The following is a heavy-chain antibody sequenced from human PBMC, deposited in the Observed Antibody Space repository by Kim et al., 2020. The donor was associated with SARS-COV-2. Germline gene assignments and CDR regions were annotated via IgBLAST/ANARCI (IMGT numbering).Heavy chain of an antibody. D-gene: IGHD1-26*01. V-gene: IGHV3-48*02. CDR3: ARDRMVGATTGLTGYYFDY. Sequence: GGSLRLSCAASGFTFSSYSMNWVRQAPGKGLEWVSYISSSSSTIYYADSVKGRFTISRDNAKNSLYLQMNSLRDEDTAVYYCARDRMVGATTGLTGYYFDYWGQGTLVTVSS. CDR1: GFTFSSYS. CDR2: ISSSSSTI. J-gene: IGHJ4*02.